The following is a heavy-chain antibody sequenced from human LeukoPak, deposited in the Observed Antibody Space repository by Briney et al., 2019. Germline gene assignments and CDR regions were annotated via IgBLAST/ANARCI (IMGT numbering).Heavy chain of an antibody. CDR3: ASGRSGNQLLYVY. CDR1: GRSFSGYY. V-gene: IGHV4-34*01. CDR2: INHSGGT. J-gene: IGHJ4*02. Sequence: SETLSLTCAVYGRSFSGYYWTWIRQPPGKGLEWIGEINHSGGTDHNPSLKSRVTMSEDTSKNQISLQLTSVTAADTAVYYCASGRSGNQLLYVYWGQGTLVTVSS. D-gene: IGHD2-2*02.